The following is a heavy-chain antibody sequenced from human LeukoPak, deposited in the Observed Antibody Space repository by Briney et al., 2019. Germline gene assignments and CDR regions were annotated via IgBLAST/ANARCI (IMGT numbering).Heavy chain of an antibody. CDR2: IYSGGTT. Sequence: PGGSLRLSCAASGFTVSSNYMNWARQAPGKGLQWVSVIYSGGTTDYADSVKGRFIISRDNSKNTVYLQMNSLRAEDTAMYHCARSSGGSHFDYWGQGTLVTVSS. V-gene: IGHV3-53*01. CDR3: ARSSGGSHFDY. CDR1: GFTVSSNY. D-gene: IGHD1-26*01. J-gene: IGHJ4*02.